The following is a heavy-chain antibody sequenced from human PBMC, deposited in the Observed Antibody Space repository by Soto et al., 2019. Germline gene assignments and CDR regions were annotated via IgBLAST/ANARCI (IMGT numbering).Heavy chain of an antibody. CDR3: ARGHQGYCSSTSCSRDYYYYYMDV. J-gene: IGHJ6*03. CDR2: IKQDGSEK. V-gene: IGHV3-7*01. D-gene: IGHD2-2*01. CDR1: GFTFSSYW. Sequence: GSLRLSCAASGFTFSSYWMSWVRQAPGKGLEWVANIKQDGSEKYYVDSVKGRFTISRDNAKNSLYLQMNSLRAEDTAVYYCARGHQGYCSSTSCSRDYYYYYMDVWGKGT.